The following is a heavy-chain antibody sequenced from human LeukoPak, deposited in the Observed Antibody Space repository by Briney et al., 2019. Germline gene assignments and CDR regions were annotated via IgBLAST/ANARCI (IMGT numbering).Heavy chain of an antibody. CDR1: GFTVSSNY. CDR3: ARHRGYCSSTSCYPYYFDF. V-gene: IGHV3-66*04. J-gene: IGHJ4*02. Sequence: GGSLRLSCAASGFTVSSNYLSWVRQAPGRGLEWVSIIYSGGSTYYADSVKGRFTISRDNSKNTLYLQMNSLRAEDTAVYYCARHRGYCSSTSCYPYYFDFWGQGTLVTVSS. CDR2: IYSGGST. D-gene: IGHD2-2*01.